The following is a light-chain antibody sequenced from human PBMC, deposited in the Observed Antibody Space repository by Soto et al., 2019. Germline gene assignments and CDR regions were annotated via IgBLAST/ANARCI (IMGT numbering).Light chain of an antibody. CDR3: CSYAGSYIHYV. V-gene: IGLV2-11*01. CDR1: SSDVGNYNY. J-gene: IGLJ1*01. CDR2: DVS. Sequence: QSALTQPRSVSGSPGQSVTISCTGTSSDVGNYNYVSWFQQHPGKAPKLMIYDVSKRPSGVPDRFSGSKSGNTASLIISGLQAEDEADYYCCSYAGSYIHYVFGTGTKLTVL.